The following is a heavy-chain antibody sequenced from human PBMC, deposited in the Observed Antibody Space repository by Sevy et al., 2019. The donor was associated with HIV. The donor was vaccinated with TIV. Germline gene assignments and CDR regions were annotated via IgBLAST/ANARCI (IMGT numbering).Heavy chain of an antibody. CDR1: GFTFSSYS. CDR3: ARDPPGVRDGYNTDY. V-gene: IGHV3-21*01. J-gene: IGHJ4*02. Sequence: GGSLRLSCAASGFTFSSYSMNWVRQAPGKGLEWVSSISSSSSYIYYADSVKGRFTISRDNAKNSLYLQMNSLRAEDTAVYYCARDPPGVRDGYNTDYWGQGTLVTVSS. CDR2: ISSSSSYI. D-gene: IGHD5-12*01.